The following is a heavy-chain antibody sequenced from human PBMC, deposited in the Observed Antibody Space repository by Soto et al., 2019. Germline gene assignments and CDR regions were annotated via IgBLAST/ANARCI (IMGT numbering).Heavy chain of an antibody. CDR3: ARVGPAHYYDSSGYYSPLDY. CDR1: GDTFSSYA. V-gene: IGHV1-69*01. CDR2: IIPMFGTA. Sequence: QVQLVQSGAEVKKPGSSVKVSCKASGDTFSSYAINWVRQAPGQGLEWMGGIIPMFGTANYAQKLKGRVTITAGESTRTVYMGLSSLRSEDTAVYYCARVGPAHYYDSSGYYSPLDYWGQGTLVTVSS. D-gene: IGHD3-22*01. J-gene: IGHJ4*02.